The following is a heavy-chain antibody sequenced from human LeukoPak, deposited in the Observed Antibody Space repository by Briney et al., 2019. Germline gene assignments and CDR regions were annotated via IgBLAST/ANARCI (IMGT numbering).Heavy chain of an antibody. Sequence: SETLSLTCTVSGGSISSYYWSWIRQPPGKGLEWIGYIYYSGSTNYNPSLKSRVTISVDTSKNQFSLKLSSVTAADTAVYYCATIQHSTGWDWSLDYWGQGTLVTVSS. V-gene: IGHV4-59*01. CDR3: ATIQHSTGWDWSLDY. CDR1: GGSISSYY. J-gene: IGHJ4*02. D-gene: IGHD6-19*01. CDR2: IYYSGST.